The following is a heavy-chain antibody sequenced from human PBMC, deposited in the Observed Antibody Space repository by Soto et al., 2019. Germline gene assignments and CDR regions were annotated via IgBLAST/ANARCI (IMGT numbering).Heavy chain of an antibody. D-gene: IGHD6-19*01. J-gene: IGHJ4*03. CDR2: IYHGGTT. V-gene: IGHV4-38-2*02. Sequence: PSETLSLTCTVSGDSISSGSYWGWIRQPPGEGPEWIASIYHGGTTFYNPSLKSRISISVDTSKNQFSLRLTSVTAADTATYYCARVHVMVVAGSTFDYWRPGTLVTVSS. CDR3: ARVHVMVVAGSTFDY. CDR1: GDSISSGSY.